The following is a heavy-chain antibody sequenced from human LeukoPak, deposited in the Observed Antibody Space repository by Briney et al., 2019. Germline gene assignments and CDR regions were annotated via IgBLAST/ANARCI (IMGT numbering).Heavy chain of an antibody. CDR2: IYPGDSDS. D-gene: IGHD5-24*01. CDR1: GYSFTTYW. V-gene: IGHV5-51*01. CDR3: ARGYNYEY. Sequence: GESLQISCKGSGYSFTTYWIGWVRPMPGKGLEWMGIIYPGDSDSKYSPSFQGQVTISADKSISTAYLQWSSLKASDTAMYYCARGYNYEYWGQGTLVTVSS. J-gene: IGHJ4*02.